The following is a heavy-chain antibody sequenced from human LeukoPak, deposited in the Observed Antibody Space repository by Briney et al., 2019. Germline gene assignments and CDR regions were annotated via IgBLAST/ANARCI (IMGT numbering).Heavy chain of an antibody. D-gene: IGHD6-13*01. J-gene: IGHJ3*02. CDR3: AGTYSLYDPFDI. CDR2: IYHSGNT. V-gene: IGHV4-38-2*02. Sequence: PSETLSLTCTVSNYSISSGYYWAWIRPPPGKGLEWIGNIYHSGNTYYNPSLKSRVSLSVDTSENQFSLKLSSVTAADTAVYYCAGTYSLYDPFDIWGQGTMVTVSS. CDR1: NYSISSGYY.